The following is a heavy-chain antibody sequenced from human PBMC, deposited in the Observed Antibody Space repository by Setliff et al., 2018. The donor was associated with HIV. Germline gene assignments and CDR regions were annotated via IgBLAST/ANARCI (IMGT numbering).Heavy chain of an antibody. CDR3: ARVQVGDPYYSYYYMDV. CDR1: GYTFTNYY. CDR2: INPSGGSA. V-gene: IGHV1-46*01. J-gene: IGHJ6*03. Sequence: EASVKVSCKASGYTFTNYYIHWVRQAPGQGLEWMGMINPSGGSASYAQKLQGRVTMTTDTSTSTAYMELRNLRSDDTAVYYCARVQVGDPYYSYYYMDVWGEGTTVTVSS. D-gene: IGHD2-8*02.